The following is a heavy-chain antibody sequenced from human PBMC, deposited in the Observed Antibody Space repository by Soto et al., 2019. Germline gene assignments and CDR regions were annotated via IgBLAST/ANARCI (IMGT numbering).Heavy chain of an antibody. V-gene: IGHV1-46*01. CDR3: ASADMVNDLDY. D-gene: IGHD5-18*01. J-gene: IGHJ4*02. Sequence: ASVKVSCKASGYTFTSYGISWVRQAPGQGLEWMGIINPSGGSTSYAQKFQGRVTMTRDTSTSTVYIGLSSLRYEDTSVYSCASADMVNDLDYWGQGTLVTVSS. CDR2: INPSGGST. CDR1: GYTFTSYG.